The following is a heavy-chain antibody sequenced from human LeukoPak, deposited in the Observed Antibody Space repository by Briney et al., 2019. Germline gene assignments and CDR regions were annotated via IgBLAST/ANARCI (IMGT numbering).Heavy chain of an antibody. CDR2: ISGSGGST. J-gene: IGHJ4*02. CDR1: GSTFSSYA. Sequence: AGGSLRLSCAASGSTFSSYATGWVRQAPGKGLEWVSAISGSGGSTYYADSVKGRFTISRDNSKNTLYLQMNSLRAEDTAVYYCANPAAGRISSALDYWGQGTLVTVSS. V-gene: IGHV3-23*01. CDR3: ANPAAGRISSALDY. D-gene: IGHD6-19*01.